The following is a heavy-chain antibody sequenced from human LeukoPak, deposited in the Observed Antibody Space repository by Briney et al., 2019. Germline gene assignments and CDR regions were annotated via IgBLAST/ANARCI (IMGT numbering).Heavy chain of an antibody. CDR3: ARDPYSGSYGNYYYYFMDV. D-gene: IGHD1-26*01. J-gene: IGHJ6*03. CDR1: GFTFSSYG. V-gene: IGHV3-30*02. Sequence: GGSLRLSCAASGFTFSSYGMHWVRQAPGKGLEWVAFIRYDGSNKYYADSVKGRLTISRDNSKNTLYLQMNSLRAEDTAVYYCARDPYSGSYGNYYYYFMDVWGKGTTVTISS. CDR2: IRYDGSNK.